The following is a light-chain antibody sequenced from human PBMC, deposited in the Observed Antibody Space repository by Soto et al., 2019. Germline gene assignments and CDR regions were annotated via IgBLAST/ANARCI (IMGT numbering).Light chain of an antibody. Sequence: IVLMQSPDTLSLSPGERATLSCRASRSLSSDYLAWYQQKPGQAPRPLFYPASRRATGTPDRFSVSGSGTDFTLTISRLEPGDFAVYYCQQYGDSPRSFGKGTKVDIK. CDR1: RSLSSDY. J-gene: IGKJ1*01. CDR3: QQYGDSPRS. V-gene: IGKV3-20*01. CDR2: PAS.